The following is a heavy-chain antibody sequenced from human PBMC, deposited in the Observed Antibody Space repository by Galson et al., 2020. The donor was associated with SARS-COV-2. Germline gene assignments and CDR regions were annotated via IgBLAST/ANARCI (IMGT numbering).Heavy chain of an antibody. Sequence: SETLSITCTVCGGSISSSSTYYWGWIRQPPGKGLEWIGSIYYRGIAYYNASLKTRVTMSVDTSKSQFSLKLSSVTAADTAVYYCARELTGQWLSLNAFDIWGRGTMVTVSS. J-gene: IGHJ3*02. V-gene: IGHV4-39*07. CDR2: IYYRGIA. D-gene: IGHD6-19*01. CDR3: ARELTGQWLSLNAFDI. CDR1: GGSISSSSTYY.